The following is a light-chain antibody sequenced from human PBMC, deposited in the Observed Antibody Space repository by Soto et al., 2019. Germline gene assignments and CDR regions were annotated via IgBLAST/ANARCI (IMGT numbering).Light chain of an antibody. CDR3: QQSYSSPWT. Sequence: DIQMTPSPSSLSASVGDRVTITCRASENISSYLNWYQQKPGKAPKLLSYAASSLQSGVPSRFSGSGSGTDFTLTISSLQPEDFATYYCQQSYSSPWTFGQGTKVEVK. J-gene: IGKJ1*01. V-gene: IGKV1-39*01. CDR2: AAS. CDR1: ENISSY.